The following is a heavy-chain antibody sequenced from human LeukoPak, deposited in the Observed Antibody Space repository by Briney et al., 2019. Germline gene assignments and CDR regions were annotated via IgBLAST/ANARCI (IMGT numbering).Heavy chain of an antibody. D-gene: IGHD5-24*01. Sequence: GASVKVSCKASGYTFTSYGITWVRQAPGQGLEWMRWINANNGDTNYAQNLQGRVTMTRDTSTSTAYMELRSLRSDDTAVYYCARDHKGGDGADAFDLWGHGTMVTVSS. CDR2: INANNGDT. CDR3: ARDHKGGDGADAFDL. CDR1: GYTFTSYG. V-gene: IGHV1-18*01. J-gene: IGHJ3*01.